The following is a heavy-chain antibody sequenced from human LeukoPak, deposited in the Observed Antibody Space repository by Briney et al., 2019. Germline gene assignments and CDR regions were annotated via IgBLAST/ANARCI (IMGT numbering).Heavy chain of an antibody. D-gene: IGHD3-22*01. CDR2: IRYDGSNK. J-gene: IGHJ4*02. CDR1: GFTFSSYG. CDR3: AKGPVNSYDSSGQNWYFDY. V-gene: IGHV3-30*02. Sequence: GGSLRLSCAASGFTFSSYGMHWVRQAPGKGLEWVAFIRYDGSNKYYADSVKGRFTISRDNSGDNSKNTLYLQMNSLRAEDTAVYYCAKGPVNSYDSSGQNWYFDYWGQGTLVTVPS.